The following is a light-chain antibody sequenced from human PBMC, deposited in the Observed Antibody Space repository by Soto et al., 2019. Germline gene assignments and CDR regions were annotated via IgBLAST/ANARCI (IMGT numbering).Light chain of an antibody. Sequence: QPVLTQSPSASASLGASVKLTCTLSSGHSSYAIAWHQQQPEKGPRYLMKLNSDGSHSKGDGIPDRFSGSSSGAERYLTIASRQSEYEADYYCQTWGTGIHLVFGGGTKLTVL. J-gene: IGLJ2*01. CDR1: SGHSSYA. CDR2: LNSDGSH. CDR3: QTWGTGIHLV. V-gene: IGLV4-69*01.